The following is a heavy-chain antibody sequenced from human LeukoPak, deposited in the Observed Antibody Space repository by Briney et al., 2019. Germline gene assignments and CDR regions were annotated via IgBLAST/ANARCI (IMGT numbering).Heavy chain of an antibody. D-gene: IGHD3-16*01. CDR3: GKEGGA. V-gene: IGHV3-23*01. CDR2: IGGRGGST. CDR1: GFRFSDFT. J-gene: IGHJ5*02. Sequence: GGSLRLSCAASGFRFSDFTMTWVRQAPGEGPEWVSAIGGRGGSTYYADSLGGHFTISRDNSKDMVYLQMNSLKVEDTATYYCGKEGGAWGQGTKVTVSS.